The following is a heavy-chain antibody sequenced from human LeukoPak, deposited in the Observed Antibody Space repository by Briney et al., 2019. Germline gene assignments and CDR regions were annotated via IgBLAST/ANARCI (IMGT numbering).Heavy chain of an antibody. CDR2: ISGSSSPT. V-gene: IGHV3-48*01. Sequence: GGSLRLSCAAAGFTFSSYSMNWFRQAPGKGLEWVSYISGSSSPTYYADSVKGRLTISRDNAKNSLYLQMNSLRAEDTAVYYCARDGGTAAAGTHHFDYWGQGTLVTVSS. D-gene: IGHD6-13*01. CDR3: ARDGGTAAAGTHHFDY. J-gene: IGHJ4*02. CDR1: GFTFSSYS.